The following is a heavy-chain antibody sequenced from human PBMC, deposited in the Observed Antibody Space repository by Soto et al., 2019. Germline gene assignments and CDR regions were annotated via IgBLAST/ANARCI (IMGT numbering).Heavy chain of an antibody. D-gene: IGHD2-15*01. Sequence: QVQLQESGPGLVKPSQTLSLTCTVSGGSISSGGYYWSWIRQHPGKGLEWIGYIYYSGSTYYNPSLKSRVSISVETSKIQFSLHLNSVTAADTAVYYCARADSGGGYFDLWGRGVLVTVSS. CDR3: ARADSGGGYFDL. CDR2: IYYSGST. V-gene: IGHV4-31*03. CDR1: GGSISSGGYY. J-gene: IGHJ2*01.